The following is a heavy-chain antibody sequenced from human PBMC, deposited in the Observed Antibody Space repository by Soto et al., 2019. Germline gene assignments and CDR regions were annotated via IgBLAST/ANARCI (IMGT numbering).Heavy chain of an antibody. CDR3: VRQAKLTTVTANVGYYYGLGV. J-gene: IGHJ6*02. CDR1: RFRLSTYY. V-gene: IGHV3-23*01. D-gene: IGHD4-4*01. Sequence: GRSLRLSCSPSRFRLSTYYMSWVRQPPEKWLEWVSVLRGSGSGTYLADSVKGWFAISRDNSMNTLYLQMKSLRAEDTAVYYCVRQAKLTTVTANVGYYYGLGVWGQGTTVTVSS. CDR2: LRGSGSGT.